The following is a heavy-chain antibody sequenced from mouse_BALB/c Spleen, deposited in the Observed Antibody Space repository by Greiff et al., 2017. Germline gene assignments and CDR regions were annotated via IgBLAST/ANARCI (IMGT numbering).Heavy chain of an antibody. Sequence: EVMLVESGGDLVKPGGSLKLSCAASGFTFSSYGMSWVRQTPDKRLEWVATISSGGSYTYYPDSVKGRVTISRDNAKNTLYLQMSSLKSEDTAMYYCARHLIYYDRRYAMDDWGEGTSVTVSS. CDR2: ISSGGSYT. J-gene: IGHJ4*01. V-gene: IGHV5-6*01. D-gene: IGHD2-4*01. CDR3: ARHLIYYDRRYAMDD. CDR1: GFTFSSYG.